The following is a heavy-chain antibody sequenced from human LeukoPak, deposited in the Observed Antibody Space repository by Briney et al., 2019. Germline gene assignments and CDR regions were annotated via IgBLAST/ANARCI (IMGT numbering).Heavy chain of an antibody. CDR3: ARVLGYCSGGSCYGYFDY. J-gene: IGHJ4*02. V-gene: IGHV4-38-2*02. CDR1: GYSISSGYY. D-gene: IGHD2-15*01. Sequence: SETLSLTCTVSGYSISSGYYWGWIRQPPGKGLEWIGSIYHSGSTYYNPSLKSRVTISVDTSKNQFSLKLSSVTAADTAVYYCARVLGYCSGGSCYGYFDYWDQGTLVTVSS. CDR2: IYHSGST.